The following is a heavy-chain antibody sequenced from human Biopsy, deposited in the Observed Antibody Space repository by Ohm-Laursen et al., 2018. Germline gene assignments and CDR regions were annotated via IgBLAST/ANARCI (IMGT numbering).Heavy chain of an antibody. Sequence: PGTLSLTCTVSGGSIYNFFWSWIRQPPGKGLEWIGYIYYSGSTNYNPSLQNRVTMSVDTSKNQFSLKLSSVTAADTAIYYCARGMRSSGWPYFDSWGQGTLVTVSS. CDR1: GGSIYNFF. V-gene: IGHV4-59*01. D-gene: IGHD6-19*01. CDR2: IYYSGST. J-gene: IGHJ4*02. CDR3: ARGMRSSGWPYFDS.